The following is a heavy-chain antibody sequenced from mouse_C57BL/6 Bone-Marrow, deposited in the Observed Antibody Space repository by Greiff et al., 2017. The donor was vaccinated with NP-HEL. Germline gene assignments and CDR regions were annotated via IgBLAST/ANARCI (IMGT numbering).Heavy chain of an antibody. CDR3: SYDYDKAMDY. CDR1: GYAFSSSW. J-gene: IGHJ4*01. V-gene: IGHV1-82*01. D-gene: IGHD2-4*01. Sequence: VKLVESGPELVKPGASVKISCKASGYAFSSSWVKWVKQRPGKGLEWIGRIYPGDGDTNYNGKFKGKATLTADKSSSTAYMQLSSLTSEDSAVYFCSYDYDKAMDYWGQGTSVTVSS. CDR2: IYPGDGDT.